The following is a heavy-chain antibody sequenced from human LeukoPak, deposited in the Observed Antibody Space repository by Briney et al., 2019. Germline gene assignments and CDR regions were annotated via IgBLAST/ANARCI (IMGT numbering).Heavy chain of an antibody. V-gene: IGHV3-74*01. CDR1: GFTFSSYW. D-gene: IGHD6-19*01. Sequence: GGSLRLSGAASGFTFSSYWMHWVRQAPGKGLVWVSRINSDGSSTSYADSVKGRFTISRDNAKNTLYLQMNSLRAEDTAVYYCARARIAVAGRNNWFDPWGQGTLVTVSS. CDR3: ARARIAVAGRNNWFDP. CDR2: INSDGSST. J-gene: IGHJ5*02.